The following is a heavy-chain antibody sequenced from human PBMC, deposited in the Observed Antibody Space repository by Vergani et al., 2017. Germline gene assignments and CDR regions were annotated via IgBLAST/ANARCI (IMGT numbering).Heavy chain of an antibody. CDR2: ISSDVGST. CDR3: AGPQGTSAYYYGGFDY. D-gene: IGHD3-22*01. CDR1: GFTFSSYS. V-gene: IGHV3-23*04. Sequence: EVQLVESGGGLVQPGGSLRLSCAASGFTFSSYSMNWVRQAPGKGLEWVSTISSDVGSTYYADSVKGRFTISRDNSKNTLSLQMNSLTAEDTAIYYCAGPQGTSAYYYGGFDYWGQGILVTVSS. J-gene: IGHJ4*02.